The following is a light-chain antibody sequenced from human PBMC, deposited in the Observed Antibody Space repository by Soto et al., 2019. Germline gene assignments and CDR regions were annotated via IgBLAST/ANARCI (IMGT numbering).Light chain of an antibody. CDR3: QQRSNWPIT. CDR1: QSVSSNF. CDR2: GAS. J-gene: IGKJ5*01. V-gene: IGKV3D-20*02. Sequence: EIVLTQSPGSLSLSPGERGTLSCRASQSVSSNFLAWYQQKPGQAPRLLIYGASSRASGIPDRFSGSGSGTDFTLTISSLEPEDFAVYYCQQRSNWPITFGQGTRLEIK.